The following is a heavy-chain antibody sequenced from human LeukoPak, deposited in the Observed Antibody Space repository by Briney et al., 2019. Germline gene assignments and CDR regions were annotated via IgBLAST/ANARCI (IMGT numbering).Heavy chain of an antibody. D-gene: IGHD6-19*01. CDR1: GFSFSNHY. Sequence: GGSLRLSCTASGFSFSNHYMRWIRQAPGKGLEWVANIDEDGSNRWHLGSVKGRFTVSRDNARNSLYLQMNSLGVEDTAVYYCTRVIVAVPGYFDYFDFWGQGVLVTVSS. V-gene: IGHV3-7*01. CDR2: IDEDGSNR. CDR3: TRVIVAVPGYFDYFDF. J-gene: IGHJ4*02.